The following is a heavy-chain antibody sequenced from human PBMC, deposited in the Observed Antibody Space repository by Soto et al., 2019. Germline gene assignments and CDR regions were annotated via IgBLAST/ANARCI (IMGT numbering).Heavy chain of an antibody. Sequence: PGGSLRLSCVGSGFTFSAYGMYWVRQAPGKGLQWVSYIGTRSSMIHYADSVRGRFTISRDDAKNSLYLQMNSLRAEDTALYYCASEYHYGMDVWGQGTAVTVSS. J-gene: IGHJ6*02. CDR2: IGTRSSMI. CDR3: ASEYHYGMDV. CDR1: GFTFSAYG. V-gene: IGHV3-48*01.